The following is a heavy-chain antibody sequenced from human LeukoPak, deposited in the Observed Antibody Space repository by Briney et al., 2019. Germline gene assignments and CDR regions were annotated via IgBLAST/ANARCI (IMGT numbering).Heavy chain of an antibody. V-gene: IGHV1-69*05. CDR2: IIPIFHTP. CDR3: AKAKEMAAIGN. D-gene: IGHD5-24*01. J-gene: IGHJ4*02. CDR1: GGTFSNHG. Sequence: SVKVSCKASGGTFSNHGISWVRQAPGQGLEWMGGIIPIFHTPNYAQKFQGRVTLTRDTSISTAYMELSSLRSEDTAVYYCAKAKEMAAIGNWGQGTLVTVSS.